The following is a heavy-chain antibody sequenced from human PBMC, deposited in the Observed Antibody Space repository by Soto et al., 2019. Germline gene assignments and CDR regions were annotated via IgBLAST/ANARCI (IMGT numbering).Heavy chain of an antibody. D-gene: IGHD3-22*01. CDR1: GFTFGDYA. J-gene: IGHJ6*02. Sequence: PGGSLRLSCTASGFTFGDYAMSWFRQAPGKGLEWVGFIRSKAYGGTTEYAASVKGRFTISRDDSKSIAYLQMNSLKTEDTAVYYCTREHSSGYPPKYYYYGMDVWGQGTTVTVSS. CDR3: TREHSSGYPPKYYYYGMDV. V-gene: IGHV3-49*03. CDR2: IRSKAYGGTT.